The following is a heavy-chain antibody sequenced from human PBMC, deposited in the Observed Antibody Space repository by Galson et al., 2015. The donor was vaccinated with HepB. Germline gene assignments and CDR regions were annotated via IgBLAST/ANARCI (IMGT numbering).Heavy chain of an antibody. D-gene: IGHD3-3*01. Sequence: SLRLSCAASGFTFSSYGMHWVRQAPGKGLEWVAVISYDGSNKYYADSVKGRFTISRDNSKNTLYLQMNSLRAGDTAVYYCAKDGGYDFWSGYSEYYYYYYGMDVWGQGTTVTVSS. J-gene: IGHJ6*02. CDR2: ISYDGSNK. CDR3: AKDGGYDFWSGYSEYYYYYYGMDV. CDR1: GFTFSSYG. V-gene: IGHV3-30*18.